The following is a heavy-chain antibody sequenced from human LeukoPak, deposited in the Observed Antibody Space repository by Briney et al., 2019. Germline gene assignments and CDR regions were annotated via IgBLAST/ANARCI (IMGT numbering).Heavy chain of an antibody. CDR3: AKDHLRYCSGGSCYPTSS. Sequence: GGSLRLSCAASGFTFSSYGMHWVRQAPGKGLEWVAFIQFDESNKYYADSVKGRFTISRDNSKNTLYLQMNSLRAEDTAVYYCAKDHLRYCSGGSCYPTSSWGQGTLVTVSS. J-gene: IGHJ5*02. CDR1: GFTFSSYG. D-gene: IGHD2-15*01. CDR2: IQFDESNK. V-gene: IGHV3-30*02.